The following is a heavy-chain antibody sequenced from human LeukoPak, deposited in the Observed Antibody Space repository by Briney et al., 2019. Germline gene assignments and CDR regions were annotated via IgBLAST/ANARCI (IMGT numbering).Heavy chain of an antibody. V-gene: IGHV4-59*01. Sequence: SETLSLTCTVSGDSISSYYWSWIRQPPGEGLEWIGCIYYSGSTKYNPSLKSRVTISRDTSKNQFSLKLSSVTAADTADYYCARDAFGRSGFDYWGQGTLVTVSS. CDR3: ARDAFGRSGFDY. CDR2: IYYSGST. J-gene: IGHJ4*02. CDR1: GDSISSYY. D-gene: IGHD3-3*02.